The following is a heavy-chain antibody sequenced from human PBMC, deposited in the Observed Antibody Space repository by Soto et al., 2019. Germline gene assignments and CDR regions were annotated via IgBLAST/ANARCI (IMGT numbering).Heavy chain of an antibody. D-gene: IGHD3-9*01. Sequence: QVQLVESGGGLVKPGGSLRLSCAASGFTFSDYYMSWIRQAPGKGLEWVSYISSSTIYTNYADSVKGRFTISRDNAKNSLHLQMNSLRAEDTAVYYCARDADILTGSDAFDIWGQGTMVTVSS. CDR2: ISSSTIYT. J-gene: IGHJ3*02. V-gene: IGHV3-11*05. CDR1: GFTFSDYY. CDR3: ARDADILTGSDAFDI.